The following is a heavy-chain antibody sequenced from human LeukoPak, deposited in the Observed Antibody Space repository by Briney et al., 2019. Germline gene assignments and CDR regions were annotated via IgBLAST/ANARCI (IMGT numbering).Heavy chain of an antibody. CDR2: INSSSITI. D-gene: IGHD3-10*01. V-gene: IGHV3-48*04. Sequence: GGSLRLSCAASGFTFSDYSMNWVRQAPGKGLEWIAYINSSSITIYHADSVKGRFSISRDNAKNSVYLQMNSLRGEDTALYYCARSFASGPDRYLDVWGKGTTVTVSS. CDR3: ARSFASGPDRYLDV. J-gene: IGHJ6*04. CDR1: GFTFSDYS.